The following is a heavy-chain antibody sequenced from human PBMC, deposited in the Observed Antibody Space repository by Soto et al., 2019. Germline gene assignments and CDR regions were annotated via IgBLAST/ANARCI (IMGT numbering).Heavy chain of an antibody. D-gene: IGHD2-2*01. CDR2: IYSGGST. CDR1: GFSVSSNY. J-gene: IGHJ4*02. V-gene: IGHV3-53*02. Sequence: EVQLVETGGGLIQPGGSLRLSCAASGFSVSSNYMSWVRQAPGKGLEWVSVIYSGGSTYYADSVKGRFTLSRDNSRNTLYLQMTSLRAEDTAVYYCARDRCSSTNCYYDYWGQGSLVTVSS. CDR3: ARDRCSSTNCYYDY.